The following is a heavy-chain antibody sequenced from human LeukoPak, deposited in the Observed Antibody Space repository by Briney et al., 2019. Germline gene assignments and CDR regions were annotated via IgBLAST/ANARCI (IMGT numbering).Heavy chain of an antibody. CDR2: ISSSGSTI. CDR3: ARDGRTYGDYDGGLYYYYGMDV. V-gene: IGHV3-48*03. D-gene: IGHD4-17*01. J-gene: IGHJ6*02. Sequence: GGSLTLSCAASGFTFSSYEMNWVRQAPGKGLEWVSYISSSGSTIYYADSVKGRFTISRDNAKNSLYLQMNSLRAEDTAVYYCARDGRTYGDYDGGLYYYYGMDVWGQGTTVTVSS. CDR1: GFTFSSYE.